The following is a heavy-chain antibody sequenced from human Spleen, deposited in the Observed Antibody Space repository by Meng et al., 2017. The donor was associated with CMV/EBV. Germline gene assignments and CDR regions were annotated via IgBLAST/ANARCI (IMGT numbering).Heavy chain of an antibody. CDR1: AYTFTGYF. CDR2: LNPTTGGT. D-gene: IGHD1-26*01. V-gene: IGHV1-2*02. Sequence: SCQASAYTFTGYFMHWVRQAPGQGLEWMGWLNPTTGGTNYAQKFQGRVTMTRDTSISTAYMELSRLRSDDTATYYCARDRAGAWFDPWGQGTLVTVSS. J-gene: IGHJ5*02. CDR3: ARDRAGAWFDP.